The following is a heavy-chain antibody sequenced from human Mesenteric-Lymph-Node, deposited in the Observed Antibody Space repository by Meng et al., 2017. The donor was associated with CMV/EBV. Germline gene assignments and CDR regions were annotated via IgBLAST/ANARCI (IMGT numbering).Heavy chain of an antibody. CDR2: MNPNNGDT. D-gene: IGHD3-10*01. Sequence: SVKVSCRASAHTFIIYDMNWVRQATGQGLEWMGWMNPNNGDTDYGQKFQGRVTMTRNTSISTAYMELSSLRSDDTAVYYCARDWGSAAWGQGTLVTVSS. J-gene: IGHJ5*02. CDR1: AHTFIIYD. V-gene: IGHV1-8*01. CDR3: ARDWGSAA.